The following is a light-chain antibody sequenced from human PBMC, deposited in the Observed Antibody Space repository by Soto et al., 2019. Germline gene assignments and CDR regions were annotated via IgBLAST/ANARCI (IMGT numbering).Light chain of an antibody. V-gene: IGKV3-20*01. Sequence: EIVLTQSPGTLSLSPGERATLSCRASQSVSSSYLAGYQQQPGQAPRLLIYGASNRATGIPDRFSGSGSGTDFTLTISRLEPEDFAVYYCQQYGSSGTFGQGTKVDIK. CDR2: GAS. J-gene: IGKJ1*01. CDR1: QSVSSSY. CDR3: QQYGSSGT.